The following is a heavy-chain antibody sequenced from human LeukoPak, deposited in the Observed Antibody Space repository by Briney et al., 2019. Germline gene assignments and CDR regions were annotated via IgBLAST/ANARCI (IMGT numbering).Heavy chain of an antibody. J-gene: IGHJ4*02. CDR1: GFTFSTYA. CDR2: IRYDGNNK. CDR3: AKDTGSYSSGWYTSFDY. D-gene: IGHD6-19*01. Sequence: GGSLRLSCAASGFTFSTYAMHWVRQAPGKGLEWVSFIRYDGNNKYYGDSVKGRFTISRDNSKNTLYLQMNSLRAEDTAVYYCAKDTGSYSSGWYTSFDYWGQGTLVTVSS. V-gene: IGHV3-30*02.